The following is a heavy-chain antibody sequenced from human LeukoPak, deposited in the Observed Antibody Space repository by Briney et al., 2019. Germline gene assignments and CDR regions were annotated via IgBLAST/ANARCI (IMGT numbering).Heavy chain of an antibody. CDR2: WYDGSNK. V-gene: IGHV3-33*01. J-gene: IGHJ4*02. CDR3: ARGLYDSSGYTYYFDY. D-gene: IGHD3-22*01. Sequence: WYDGSNKYYADSVKGRFTISRDNSKNTLYLQMNSLRAEDTAVYYCARGLYDSSGYTYYFDYWGQGTLVTVSS.